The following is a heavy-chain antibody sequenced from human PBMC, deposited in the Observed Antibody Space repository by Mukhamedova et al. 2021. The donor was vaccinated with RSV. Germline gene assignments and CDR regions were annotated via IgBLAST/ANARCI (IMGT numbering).Heavy chain of an antibody. D-gene: IGHD3-22*01. Sequence: DLSGSSGINAEYMGKGRFTISRDNSKNTLYLQMNSLRAEDTAVYYCAKSPNYDSSGYQNWFDPWGQGTLVTVSS. CDR2: LSGSSGI. V-gene: IGHV3-23*01. J-gene: IGHJ5*02. CDR3: AKSPNYDSSGYQNWFDP.